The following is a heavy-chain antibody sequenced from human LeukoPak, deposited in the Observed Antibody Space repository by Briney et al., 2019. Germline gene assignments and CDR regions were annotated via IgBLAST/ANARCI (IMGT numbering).Heavy chain of an antibody. D-gene: IGHD1/OR15-1a*01. CDR3: ARHGESHGNNHFDC. Sequence: SETLSLTCTVSGGSISSYYWSCIRQPPGKGLEWIGYIYYIVSTNYNPSLKSRVTISVDTSKNQFALKLMSVTAADTAVYYCARHGESHGNNHFDCWGQGTLVTVSS. J-gene: IGHJ4*02. CDR1: GGSISSYY. CDR2: IYYIVST. V-gene: IGHV4-59*08.